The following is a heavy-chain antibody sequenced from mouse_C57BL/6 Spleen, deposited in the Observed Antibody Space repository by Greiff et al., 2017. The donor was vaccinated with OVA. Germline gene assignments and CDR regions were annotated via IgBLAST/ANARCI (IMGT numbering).Heavy chain of an antibody. CDR3: AREDYSNYPFAY. J-gene: IGHJ3*01. CDR1: GFTFSDYG. CDR2: ISSGSSTI. V-gene: IGHV5-17*01. D-gene: IGHD2-5*01. Sequence: DVMLVESGGGLVKPGGSLKLSCAASGFTFSDYGMHWVRQAPEKGLEWVAYISSGSSTIYYADTVKGRFTISRDNAKNTLFLQMTSLRSEDTAMYYCAREDYSNYPFAYWGQGTLVTVSA.